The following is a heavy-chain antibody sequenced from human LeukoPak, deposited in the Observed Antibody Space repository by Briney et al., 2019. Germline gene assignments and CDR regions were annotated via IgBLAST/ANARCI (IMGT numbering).Heavy chain of an antibody. D-gene: IGHD1-14*01. CDR2: IYYSGST. J-gene: IGHJ6*03. Sequence: SQTLSLTCTVSGGSISSHYWSWIPQPPGKGLEWIGYIYYSGSTNYNPSLKSRVTISVDTSKNQFSLKLSSVTAADTAVYYCARGTGDYYYMDVWGKGTTVTVSS. CDR1: GGSISSHY. V-gene: IGHV4-59*11. CDR3: ARGTGDYYYMDV.